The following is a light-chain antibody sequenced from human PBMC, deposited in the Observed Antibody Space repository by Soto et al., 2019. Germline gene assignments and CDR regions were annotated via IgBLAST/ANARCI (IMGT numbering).Light chain of an antibody. J-gene: IGKJ5*01. CDR3: HLRSSTTWT. Sequence: TPMTQSPSFRSASVGDRITVTCGASRGIASYFNWYQQKPGRAPKLLISAASSFQSGVPSRFSGSGSGTDFTLTISSLQTEDCATYYCHLRSSTTWTFGQGTRLEIK. V-gene: IGKV1-39*01. CDR1: RGIASY. CDR2: AAS.